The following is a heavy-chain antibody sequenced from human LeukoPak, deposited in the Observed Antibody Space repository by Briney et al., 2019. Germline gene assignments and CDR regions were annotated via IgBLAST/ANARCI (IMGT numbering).Heavy chain of an antibody. D-gene: IGHD2-15*01. CDR2: IYYSGST. CDR3: ARERVYCSGGSCYSFVLDY. Sequence: SETLSLTCTVSGGSISSGGYYWSWIRQHPGKGLEWIGYIYYSGSTYYNPSLKSRVTISVDTSKNQFSLKLSSVTAADTAVYYCARERVYCSGGSCYSFVLDYWGQGTLVTVSS. J-gene: IGHJ4*02. V-gene: IGHV4-31*03. CDR1: GGSISSGGYY.